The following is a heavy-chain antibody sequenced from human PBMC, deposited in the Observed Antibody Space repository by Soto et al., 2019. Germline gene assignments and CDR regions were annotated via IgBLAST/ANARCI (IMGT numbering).Heavy chain of an antibody. CDR1: GGSFSNNA. J-gene: IGHJ4*02. D-gene: IGHD2-2*01. CDR3: ARGRYCSSISCSLGVEFDS. V-gene: IGHV1-69*06. CDR2: IILPFGTP. Sequence: SVKVSCKASGGSFSNNAISWVRQAPGQGLEWMGVIILPFGTPNYAQTFQGRVTITADTSTSTAYMELRSLRSDDTAVYYCARGRYCSSISCSLGVEFDSWGQGTLVTVSS.